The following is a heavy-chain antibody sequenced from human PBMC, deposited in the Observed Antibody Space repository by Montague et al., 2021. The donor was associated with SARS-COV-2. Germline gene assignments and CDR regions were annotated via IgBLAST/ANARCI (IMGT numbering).Heavy chain of an antibody. D-gene: IGHD1-14*01. CDR1: GFIFTNYG. J-gene: IGHJ5*02. Sequence: SLRLSCAASGFIFTNYGMNWVRRAPGKGLESVAGISGFGGGTYYSDSVKSRFTISRATSNSTLFLQMDGLRAEDTAIYYCAKSFSGTRNWFDIWGQGTLVTVSS. CDR3: AKSFSGTRNWFDI. CDR2: ISGFGGGT. V-gene: IGHV3-23*01.